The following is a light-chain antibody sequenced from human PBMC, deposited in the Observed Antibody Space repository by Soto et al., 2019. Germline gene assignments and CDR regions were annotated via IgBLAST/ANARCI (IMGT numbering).Light chain of an antibody. Sequence: EVVLTQSPATLSLSPGEGATLSCRASQSIGNYLAWYQQKPGQAPRLLIYATSNRATGIPARFSGSGSGTDFTLTISSLEPEDFAVYYCQQYGSSPWTLDQGTKVEIK. J-gene: IGKJ1*01. CDR1: QSIGNY. CDR2: ATS. V-gene: IGKV3-11*01. CDR3: QQYGSSPWT.